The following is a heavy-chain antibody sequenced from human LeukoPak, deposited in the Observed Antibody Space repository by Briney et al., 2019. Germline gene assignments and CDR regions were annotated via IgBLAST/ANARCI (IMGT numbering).Heavy chain of an antibody. CDR2: TSYGGSSE. J-gene: IGHJ5*02. V-gene: IGHV3-30*18. D-gene: IGHD6-13*01. CDR1: GFTFSSYW. CDR3: AKDQQKQLVRGWLDP. Sequence: GGSLRLSCAASGFTFSSYWMHWVRQAPGKRLEWVAVTSYGGSSEYYADSVRGRFTISRDDSKNTVYLQMNSLRPEDTAIYYCAKDQQKQLVRGWLDPWGQGTLVTVSS.